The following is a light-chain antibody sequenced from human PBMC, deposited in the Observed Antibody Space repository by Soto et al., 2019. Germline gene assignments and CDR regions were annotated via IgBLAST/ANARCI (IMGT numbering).Light chain of an antibody. J-gene: IGKJ2*01. Sequence: DIQMTQSPSSLSASVGDRVTITCRASQSINSYLNWYQQKPGKAPKILIYAASSLQSGVPSRFSGSGSGTDFTLTISSLQPEDFATYYCQQSYSIPPRFGQGTKLEIK. CDR1: QSINSY. CDR2: AAS. V-gene: IGKV1-39*01. CDR3: QQSYSIPPR.